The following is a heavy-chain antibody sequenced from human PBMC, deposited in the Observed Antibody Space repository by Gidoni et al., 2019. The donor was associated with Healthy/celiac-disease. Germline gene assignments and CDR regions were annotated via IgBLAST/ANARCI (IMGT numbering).Heavy chain of an antibody. D-gene: IGHD5-12*01. CDR3: ARDSSGYDEGYYYYGMDV. V-gene: IGHV1-2*02. J-gene: IGHJ6*02. Sequence: QVQLVQSGAEVKKPGASVKVSCKASGYTFTGYCMHWVRQAPGQGLEWMGWINPNSGGTNYAQKFQGRVTMTRDTSISTAYMELSRLRSDDTAVYYCARDSSGYDEGYYYYGMDVWGQGTTVTVSS. CDR2: INPNSGGT. CDR1: GYTFTGYC.